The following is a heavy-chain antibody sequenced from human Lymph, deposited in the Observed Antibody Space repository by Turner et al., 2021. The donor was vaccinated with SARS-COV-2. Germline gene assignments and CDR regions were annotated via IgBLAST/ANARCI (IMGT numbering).Heavy chain of an antibody. D-gene: IGHD3-9*01. V-gene: IGHV3-11*06. CDR1: GFTFSDYY. CDR2: ISSSSIYT. CDR3: ARPLTSYYFYGMDV. J-gene: IGHJ6*02. Sequence: QVHLVESGGGLVKPGGSLRLSCAATGFTFSDYYMSWIRQAPGKGLEWVSYISSSSIYTNYADSVKGRFTISRDNAKNSLYLQMNSLRAEDTAVYYCARPLTSYYFYGMDVWGQGTTVTVSS.